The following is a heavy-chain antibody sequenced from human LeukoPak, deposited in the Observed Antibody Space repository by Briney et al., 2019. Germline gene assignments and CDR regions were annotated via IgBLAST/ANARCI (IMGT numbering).Heavy chain of an antibody. J-gene: IGHJ4*02. CDR1: GFTFNTYI. V-gene: IGHV3-48*04. D-gene: IGHD5-12*01. CDR2: ISADAATV. CDR3: ARMYSSGYYGDYFDY. Sequence: GGSLRLSCAASGFTFNTYIMAWVRQPPGRGLEWISYISADAATVKYADSVEGRFTVSRDNTQNSIYLEMSSLRVDDTAVYYCARMYSSGYYGDYFDYWGQGNLVSVSS.